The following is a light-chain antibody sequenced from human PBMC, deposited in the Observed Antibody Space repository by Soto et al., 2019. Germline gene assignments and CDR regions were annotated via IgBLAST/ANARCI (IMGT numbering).Light chain of an antibody. V-gene: IGKV1-39*01. CDR3: QQSYSTPPLT. CDR2: SGS. J-gene: IGKJ4*01. Sequence: IQMTQSPSSLSSSVVYTVTITCRASQTIGKFLNWYQQKPGKAPTVLIYSGSTLQSGVPSRFSGSGSGTEFTLTITSLQPEDFATYYCQQSYSTPPLTFGGGTKVDIK. CDR1: QTIGKF.